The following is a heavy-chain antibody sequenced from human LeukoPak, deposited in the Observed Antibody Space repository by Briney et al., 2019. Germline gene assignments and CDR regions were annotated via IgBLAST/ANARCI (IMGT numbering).Heavy chain of an antibody. CDR2: IYPGDSDT. J-gene: IGHJ4*02. CDR1: GYNFTSYW. V-gene: IGHV5-51*01. CDR3: ARRDDFWSGNDDY. D-gene: IGHD3-3*01. Sequence: GGSLQISCKGSGYNFTSYWIGGARQLPGKGLEGMGIIYPGDSDTIYSPSFQGQVTISANKSISTAYLQWSSLKASDTAMYYCARRDDFWSGNDDYWGQGTLVTVSS.